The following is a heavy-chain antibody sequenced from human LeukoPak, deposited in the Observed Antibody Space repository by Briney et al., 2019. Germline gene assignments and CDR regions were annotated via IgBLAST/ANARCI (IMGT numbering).Heavy chain of an antibody. J-gene: IGHJ3*02. D-gene: IGHD3-3*01. V-gene: IGHV2-5*01. CDR2: IYWNDDK. CDR1: GFSLSTSGVG. Sequence: SGPTLVKPIQTLTLTCTFSGFSLSTSGVGVGWIRQPPGKALEWLALIYWNDDKRYSPSLKSRLTITKDTSKNQVVLTMTNVDPVDTATYYCAHRHTTILGVVMDAFDIWGQGTMVTVSS. CDR3: AHRHTTILGVVMDAFDI.